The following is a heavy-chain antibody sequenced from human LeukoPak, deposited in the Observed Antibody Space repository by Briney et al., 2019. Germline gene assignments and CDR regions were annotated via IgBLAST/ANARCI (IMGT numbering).Heavy chain of an antibody. CDR2: IIPILGIA. Sequence: SVKVSCKASGGTFSSYAISWVRQAPGQGLEWMGRIIPILGIANYAQKFQGRVTITADKSTSTAYMELSSLRSEDTAVYYCARAVRDYGDYVFFQHWGQGTLVIVSS. J-gene: IGHJ1*01. CDR1: GGTFSSYA. D-gene: IGHD4-17*01. CDR3: ARAVRDYGDYVFFQH. V-gene: IGHV1-69*04.